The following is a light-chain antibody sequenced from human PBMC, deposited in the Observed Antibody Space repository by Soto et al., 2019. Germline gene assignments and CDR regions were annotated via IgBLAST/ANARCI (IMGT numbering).Light chain of an antibody. J-gene: IGKJ5*01. CDR1: QSVISNY. CDR2: GAS. Sequence: EIVLTQSPGTLSLSPGERATLSCRASQSVISNYLAWYQQKPGQAPRLLIYGASARALGIPARFSGSGSGTEFSFTVTSLQSEDFAVYYCQQYDQWPITFGQGTRLEI. CDR3: QQYDQWPIT. V-gene: IGKV3-15*01.